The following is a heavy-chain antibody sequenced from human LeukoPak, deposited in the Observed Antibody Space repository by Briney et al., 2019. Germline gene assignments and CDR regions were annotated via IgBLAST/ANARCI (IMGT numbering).Heavy chain of an antibody. V-gene: IGHV4-59*01. J-gene: IGHJ4*02. Sequence: SETLSLTCTVSGGSISSYYWSWIRQPPGKGLEWIGYIYYSGSTNYNPSLKSRVTISVDASKNQFSLKLSSVTAADTAVYYCARGQLELRYWGQGTLVTVSS. D-gene: IGHD1-7*01. CDR1: GGSISSYY. CDR3: ARGQLELRY. CDR2: IYYSGST.